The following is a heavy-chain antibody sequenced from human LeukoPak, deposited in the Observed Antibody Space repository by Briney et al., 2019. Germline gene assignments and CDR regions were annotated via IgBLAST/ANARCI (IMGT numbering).Heavy chain of an antibody. V-gene: IGHV1-2*02. CDR3: ARGGLDIVATAYFDY. D-gene: IGHD5-12*01. CDR2: INPNSGGT. Sequence: ASVKVSCKASGYTFTGYYMHWVRQAPGQGLEWMGWINPNSGGTNYAQKFQGRVTMTRDTSISTAYMELRSLRSDDTAVYYCARGGLDIVATAYFDYWGQGTLVTVSS. J-gene: IGHJ4*02. CDR1: GYTFTGYY.